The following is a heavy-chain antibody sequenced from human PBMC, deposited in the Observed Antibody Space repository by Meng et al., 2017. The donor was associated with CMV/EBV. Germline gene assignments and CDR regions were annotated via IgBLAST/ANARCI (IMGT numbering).Heavy chain of an antibody. Sequence: GGSLRLSCAASGFTFSSYWMSWVRQAPGKGLEWVANIKQDGSEKYYVDSVKGRFTISRDNAKNSLYLQMNSLRAEDTAVYYCANVAQSPGWELHHYYYGMDVWGQGTTVTVSS. D-gene: IGHD1-26*01. CDR1: GFTFSSYW. CDR2: IKQDGSEK. CDR3: ANVAQSPGWELHHYYYGMDV. J-gene: IGHJ6*02. V-gene: IGHV3-7*01.